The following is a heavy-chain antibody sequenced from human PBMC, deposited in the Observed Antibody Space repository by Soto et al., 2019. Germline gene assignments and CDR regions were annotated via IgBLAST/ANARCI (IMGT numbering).Heavy chain of an antibody. CDR2: MNPNSGST. J-gene: IGHJ4*02. CDR3: ARAGGYYYDSSGYFDY. CDR1: GYTFTGYY. V-gene: IGHV1-2*02. Sequence: ASVKVSCKASGYTFTGYYMHWVRHAPGQGLEWMGWMNPNSGSTNYAQKFQGRVTMTRNTSISTAYMELSSLRSEDTAVYYCARAGGYYYDSSGYFDYWGQGTLVTVSS. D-gene: IGHD3-22*01.